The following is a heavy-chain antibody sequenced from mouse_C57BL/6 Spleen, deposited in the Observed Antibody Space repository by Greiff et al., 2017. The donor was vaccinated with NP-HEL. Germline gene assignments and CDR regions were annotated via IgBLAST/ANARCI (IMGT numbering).Heavy chain of an antibody. CDR2: IDPEDGDT. V-gene: IGHV14-1*01. J-gene: IGHJ3*01. D-gene: IGHD1-1*01. CDR3: TPTTVAPFAY. CDR1: GFNIKDYY. Sequence: VQLKQSGAELVRPGASVKLSCPASGFNIKDYYMHWVKQRPEQGLEWIGRIDPEDGDTEYAPKFQGKATMTADTSSNTAYLQLSSLTSEDTAVYYCTPTTVAPFAYWGQGTLVTVSA.